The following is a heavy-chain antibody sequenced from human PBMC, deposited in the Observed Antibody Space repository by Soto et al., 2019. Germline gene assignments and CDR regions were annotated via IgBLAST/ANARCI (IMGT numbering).Heavy chain of an antibody. V-gene: IGHV2-5*02. Sequence: QITLRESGPSLVKPTDTLTLTCTFSGFSLTTTGVGVGWIRQPPGKALEWLAVVFWDGGERYSPSLKNRVTNTEFTSKDKVVLTMTNMDPADTATYYCTQVYGSGSWGGYFHSWGQGTLVTVSS. J-gene: IGHJ4*02. CDR2: VFWDGGE. D-gene: IGHD1-26*01. CDR1: GFSLTTTGVG. CDR3: TQVYGSGSWGGYFHS.